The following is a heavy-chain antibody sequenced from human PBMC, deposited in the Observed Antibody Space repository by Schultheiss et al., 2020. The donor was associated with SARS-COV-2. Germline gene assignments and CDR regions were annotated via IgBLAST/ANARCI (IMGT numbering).Heavy chain of an antibody. J-gene: IGHJ4*02. Sequence: GESLKISCAASGFTFSSYAMSWVRQAPGKGLEWVSLIYDDDTITLYADSVKGRFTISRDNAKNSLYLQMNSLRAEDTAVYYCARASRVVVAATPFDYWGQGTLVTVSS. V-gene: IGHV3-23*03. CDR3: ARASRVVVAATPFDY. CDR1: GFTFSSYA. CDR2: IYDDDTIT. D-gene: IGHD2-15*01.